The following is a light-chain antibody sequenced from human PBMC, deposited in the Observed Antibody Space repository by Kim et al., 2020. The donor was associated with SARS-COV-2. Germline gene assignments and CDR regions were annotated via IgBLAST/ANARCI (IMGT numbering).Light chain of an antibody. J-gene: IGLJ3*02. CDR1: KLGDKY. CDR2: QDT. Sequence: SYELTQPPSASVSPGQTASITCSADKLGDKYVCWYQQRPGQSPVLVISQDTKRPSGIPERFSGSNSGNTATLTISGTQAMDEADYYCQAWDSSTWVFGGGTKLTVL. V-gene: IGLV3-1*01. CDR3: QAWDSSTWV.